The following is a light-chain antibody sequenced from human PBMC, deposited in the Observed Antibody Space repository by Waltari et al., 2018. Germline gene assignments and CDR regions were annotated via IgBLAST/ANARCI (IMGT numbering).Light chain of an antibody. CDR2: DAS. CDR3: QHYDNFPFT. J-gene: IGKJ3*01. Sequence: DIQMTQSPSSLSASVGDRVTITCQASQDISNYLLWYQQKPGKAPRVLIYDASTLERGVPSRFSGSGSGTDFTFTIAALQPEDFATYFCQHYDNFPFTFGPGTTVD. CDR1: QDISNY. V-gene: IGKV1-33*01.